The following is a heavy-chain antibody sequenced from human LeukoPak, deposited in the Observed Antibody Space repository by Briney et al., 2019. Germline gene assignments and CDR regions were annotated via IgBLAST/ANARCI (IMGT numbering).Heavy chain of an antibody. CDR1: GGSISSYY. D-gene: IGHD5-18*01. CDR2: IYYSGST. J-gene: IGHJ4*02. Sequence: SETLSLTCTVSGGSISSYYWSWIRQPPGKGLEWIGYIYYSGSTYYNPSLKSRVTISVDTTKNQFSLKLSSVTAADTAVYYCARTDTASSGDYWGQGTLVTVSS. V-gene: IGHV4-59*12. CDR3: ARTDTASSGDY.